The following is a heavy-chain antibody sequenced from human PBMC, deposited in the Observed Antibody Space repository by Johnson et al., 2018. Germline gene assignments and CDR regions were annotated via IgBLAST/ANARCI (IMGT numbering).Heavy chain of an antibody. D-gene: IGHD6-19*01. V-gene: IGHV3-23*04. CDR2: FAGTSVNT. Sequence: VQLVESGGGLVQPGGSLRLSCAASGFTFNRYAMSWVRPAPGRGLEWVSTFAGTSVNTYYADSVRGRFTISRDNSKNTLFLQMDSLRAEDTAVYYCAKCPGNSSGWYEFFHHWGQGTLVTVSS. CDR1: GFTFNRYA. J-gene: IGHJ1*01. CDR3: AKCPGNSSGWYEFFHH.